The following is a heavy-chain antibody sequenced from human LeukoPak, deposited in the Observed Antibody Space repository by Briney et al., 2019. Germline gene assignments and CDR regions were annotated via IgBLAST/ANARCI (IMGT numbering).Heavy chain of an antibody. V-gene: IGHV3-21*01. CDR2: ISGSNSYI. CDR1: GFTFNSYS. D-gene: IGHD3-10*01. CDR3: AKDLQYGSGSYPVVGAFDI. J-gene: IGHJ3*02. Sequence: PGGSLRLSCAASGFTFNSYSMNWVRQAPGKGLEWVSSISGSNSYIYYADSMKGRFTISRDNAKNSLYLQMNSLRAEDTAVYYCAKDLQYGSGSYPVVGAFDIWGQGTMVTVSS.